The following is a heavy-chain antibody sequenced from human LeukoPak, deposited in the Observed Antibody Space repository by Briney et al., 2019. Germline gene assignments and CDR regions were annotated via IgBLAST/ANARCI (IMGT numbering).Heavy chain of an antibody. CDR3: ARGLWAAAGTVL. Sequence: SETLSLTCAVYGGSFSGYYWSWIRQPPGKGLEWIGEINHSGSTNYNPSLKSRVTMSVDTSKNQFSLELSSLTAADTAVYYCARGLWAAAGTVLWGQGTLVTVSS. CDR2: INHSGST. V-gene: IGHV4-34*01. D-gene: IGHD6-13*01. J-gene: IGHJ4*02. CDR1: GGSFSGYY.